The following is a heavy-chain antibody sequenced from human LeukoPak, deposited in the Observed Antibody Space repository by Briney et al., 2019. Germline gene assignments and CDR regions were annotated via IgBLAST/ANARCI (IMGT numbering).Heavy chain of an antibody. CDR2: IVVGSGNT. Sequence: GASVKVSCKASGFTFTSSAVQWVRQARGQRLEWIGWIVVGSGNTNYAQKFQERVTITRDMSTSTAYMELSSLRSEDTAVYYRAKDYSTMIVVVITYWGQGTLVTVSS. D-gene: IGHD3-22*01. CDR3: AKDYSTMIVVVITY. V-gene: IGHV1-58*01. CDR1: GFTFTSSA. J-gene: IGHJ4*02.